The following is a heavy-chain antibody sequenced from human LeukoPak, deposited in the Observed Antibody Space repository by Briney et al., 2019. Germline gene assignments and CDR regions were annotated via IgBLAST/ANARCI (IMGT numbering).Heavy chain of an antibody. J-gene: IGHJ1*01. CDR2: IYYSGTT. CDR1: GGSISSYY. CDR3: AREDYCSGGSCYSGYFQH. D-gene: IGHD2-15*01. V-gene: IGHV4-59*01. Sequence: SETLSLTCTVSGGSISSYYWSWIRQPPGKGLECVAYIYYSGTTNYNPSLKSRVTISVDTSKNQFSLKLSSVTAADTAVYYCAREDYCSGGSCYSGYFQHWGQGTLVTVSS.